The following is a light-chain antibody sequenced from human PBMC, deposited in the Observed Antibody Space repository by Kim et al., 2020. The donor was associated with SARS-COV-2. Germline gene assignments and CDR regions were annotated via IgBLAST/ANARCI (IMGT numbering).Light chain of an antibody. CDR2: AVS. J-gene: IGKJ2*01. Sequence: DIQMTQSPCSLSASVGDRVTITCRASQAIRKYVAWYQQKPGKIPKLLIHAVSTLQSGVPSRFSGGGSGTDFTLTIRGPQPEDVATYYCQPYDTVPYNFGQGTMLAIK. CDR3: QPYDTVPYN. CDR1: QAIRKY. V-gene: IGKV1-27*01.